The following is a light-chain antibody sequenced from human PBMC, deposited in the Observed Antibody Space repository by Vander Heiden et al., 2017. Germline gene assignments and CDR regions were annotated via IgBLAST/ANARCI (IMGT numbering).Light chain of an antibody. CDR1: SSDVGGYNY. CDR3: SSYAGSNNYV. CDR2: EVS. V-gene: IGLV2-8*01. J-gene: IGLJ1*01. Sequence: SALTQPPSASGSPGQSVTISCTGTSSDVGGYNYVSWYQQHPGKAPKLLIYEVSKRPSGVPDRFSGSKSGNTASLTVSGLQAEDEADYYCSSYAGSNNYVFGTGTELTVL.